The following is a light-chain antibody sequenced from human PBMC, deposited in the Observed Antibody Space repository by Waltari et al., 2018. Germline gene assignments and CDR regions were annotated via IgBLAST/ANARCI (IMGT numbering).Light chain of an antibody. V-gene: IGKV1-9*01. CDR3: QHFHSYPLT. J-gene: IGKJ4*01. CDR2: PAS. Sequence: DIQLTQSPPFLSASVGDRVTITCRASQGIRSFLAWYQQKPGRAPKLLIYPASTLQSGVPSRFSGSGFGTDFTLTISSLQPEDFATYYCQHFHSYPLTFGGGTKVEIK. CDR1: QGIRSF.